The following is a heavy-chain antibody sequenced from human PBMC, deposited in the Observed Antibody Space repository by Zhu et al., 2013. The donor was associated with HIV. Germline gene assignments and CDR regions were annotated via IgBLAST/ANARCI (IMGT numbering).Heavy chain of an antibody. D-gene: IGHD2-15*01. CDR1: GGTFTDHA. CDR2: IIPIFGTT. J-gene: IGHJ6*02. Sequence: QVRLMQSGPEVKKPGSSVRVSCRTSGGTFTDHAINWVRQAPGQGLDWMGGIIPIFGTTNFAQKFQGRVTITADESTSTAYMELSSLRSEDTAVYYCARAPAGMDCSGGSCYYGMDVWGQGTTVTVSS. CDR3: ARAPAGMDCSGGSCYYGMDV. V-gene: IGHV1-69*01.